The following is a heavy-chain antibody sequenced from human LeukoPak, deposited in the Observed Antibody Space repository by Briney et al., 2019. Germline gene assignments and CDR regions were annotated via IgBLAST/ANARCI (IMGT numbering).Heavy chain of an antibody. D-gene: IGHD2-2*01. CDR2: INPSGGST. J-gene: IGHJ4*02. CDR3: VRNGSSDYGDY. CDR1: GYTLNSYS. Sequence: GASVKVSCKASGYTLNSYSMQWVRQAPGQGLEWMGIINPSGGSTRYGQKSQGRVTMTRDTSTSTVYMELRSLRSEDTAVYYCVRNGSSDYGDYWGQGTLVTVSS. V-gene: IGHV1-46*03.